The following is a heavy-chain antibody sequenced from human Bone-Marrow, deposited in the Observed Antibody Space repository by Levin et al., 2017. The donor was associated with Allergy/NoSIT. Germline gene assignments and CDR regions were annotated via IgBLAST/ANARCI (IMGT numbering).Heavy chain of an antibody. J-gene: IGHJ5*02. CDR3: ARDGDSSDWYDP. V-gene: IGHV4-61*02. Sequence: SQTLSLTCTVSGDSINSGRYYWSWLRQPAGKGLEWIGRIYTTGSTNYNPSLKSRVTMSVDTSRNQFSLKLNSVTAADTAVYYYARDGDSSDWYDPWGQGTLVTVSS. D-gene: IGHD6-19*01. CDR1: GDSINSGRYY. CDR2: IYTTGST.